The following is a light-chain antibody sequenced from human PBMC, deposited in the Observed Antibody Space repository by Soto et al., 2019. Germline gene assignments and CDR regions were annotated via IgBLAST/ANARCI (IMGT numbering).Light chain of an antibody. Sequence: EIVMSQSPAALSVSQGERATLSCRASQSVSSYLAWYQQKPGQAPRLLIYDASTRATGIPARFSGSGSGTDFTLTITSLEPEDFAVYYCQQRSNWPPTFGQGTKVAIK. J-gene: IGKJ1*01. CDR1: QSVSSY. CDR2: DAS. V-gene: IGKV3-11*01. CDR3: QQRSNWPPT.